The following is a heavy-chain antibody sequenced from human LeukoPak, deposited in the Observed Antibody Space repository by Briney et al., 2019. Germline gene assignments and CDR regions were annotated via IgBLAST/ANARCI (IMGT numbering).Heavy chain of an antibody. J-gene: IGHJ2*01. V-gene: IGHV3-9*01. CDR1: GFNFDGYA. Sequence: GGSLRLSCAVSGFNFDGYAMHWVRQAPGRGLEWVSGINWKTGNGIYADSVKGRFTISRDNAKNSLYLQMSSLKAEDTALYYCTRRAARWQFDLWGRGTLLTVSS. CDR2: INWKTGNG. D-gene: IGHD5-24*01. CDR3: TRRAARWQFDL.